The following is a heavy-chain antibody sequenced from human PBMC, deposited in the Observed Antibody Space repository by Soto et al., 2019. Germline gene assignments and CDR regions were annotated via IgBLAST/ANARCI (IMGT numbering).Heavy chain of an antibody. V-gene: IGHV1-24*01. Sequence: ASVKVSCKVSGYTLTELSMHWVRQAPGKGLEWMGGFDPEDGETIYAQKFQGRVTMTEDTSTDTAYMELSSLRSEDTAVYYCATDFFVVVPAAMKPPEDYWGQGTLVTVSS. J-gene: IGHJ4*02. CDR2: FDPEDGET. CDR3: ATDFFVVVPAAMKPPEDY. CDR1: GYTLTELS. D-gene: IGHD2-2*01.